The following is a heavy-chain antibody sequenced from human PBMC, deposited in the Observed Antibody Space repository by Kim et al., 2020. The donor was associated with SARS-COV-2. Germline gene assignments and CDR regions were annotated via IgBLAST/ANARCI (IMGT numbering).Heavy chain of an antibody. CDR1: GYTFTTYY. V-gene: IGHV1-46*01. Sequence: ASVKVSCKAFGYTFTTYYLNWVRQAPGQGLEWMGIIVPSDGRAYYAQRFQGRVTMTTDTSTSTLYMELSSLTSEDTAVYYCARVPTTAPGTNWFDSLGQG. J-gene: IGHJ5*01. D-gene: IGHD6-13*01. CDR3: ARVPTTAPGTNWFDS. CDR2: IVPSDGRA.